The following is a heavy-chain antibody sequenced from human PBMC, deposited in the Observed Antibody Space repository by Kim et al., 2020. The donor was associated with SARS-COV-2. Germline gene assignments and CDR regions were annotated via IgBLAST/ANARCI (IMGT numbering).Heavy chain of an antibody. CDR2: INESGST. Sequence: SETLSLTCAVYGGPFSDFWSWIRQPPGGGLEWIGEINESGSTNYNSSLKSRVSMSVDTSKSQFSLRLTSVSAADTAVYYCARAAFIMVRGVTITQRVGFDVWGQGTVVTVSS. CDR3: ARAAFIMVRGVTITQRVGFDV. V-gene: IGHV4-34*01. D-gene: IGHD3-10*01. J-gene: IGHJ3*01. CDR1: GGPFSDF.